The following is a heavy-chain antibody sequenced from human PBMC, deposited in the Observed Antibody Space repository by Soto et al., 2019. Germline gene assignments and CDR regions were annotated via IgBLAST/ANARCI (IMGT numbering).Heavy chain of an antibody. Sequence: EVQLLESGGGLVQPGGSLRLSCAASGFTVSNYAMTWVRQAPGKGLEWVSTITASGVTTYYADSVKGRFTISRDNSKNTLYLQMPNLRADDTALYYCAKEMIASTVADFFDYWGQGTLVTVSS. D-gene: IGHD6-19*01. CDR3: AKEMIASTVADFFDY. V-gene: IGHV3-23*01. CDR2: ITASGVTT. J-gene: IGHJ4*02. CDR1: GFTVSNYA.